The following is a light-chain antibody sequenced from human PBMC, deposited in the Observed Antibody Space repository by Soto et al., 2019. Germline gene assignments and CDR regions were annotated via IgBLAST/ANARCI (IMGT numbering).Light chain of an antibody. Sequence: HSALTKPTSVTGLPGQSITISCTRTSSDVGGYNYVSWYQQHPGKAPKLMIYDVSNRPSGVSNRFSGSKSGNTASLTISGLQAEDEADYYCSSYTSSSTLYVFGTGTKVTVL. CDR2: DVS. CDR3: SSYTSSSTLYV. J-gene: IGLJ1*01. CDR1: SSDVGGYNY. V-gene: IGLV2-14*01.